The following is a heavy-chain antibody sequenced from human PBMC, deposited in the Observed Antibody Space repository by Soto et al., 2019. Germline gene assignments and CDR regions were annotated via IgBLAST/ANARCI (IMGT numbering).Heavy chain of an antibody. CDR3: ARDLKGWYDYFDY. CDR2: ISSSSSTI. CDR1: GFTFSSYS. J-gene: IGHJ4*02. D-gene: IGHD6-19*01. V-gene: IGHV3-48*01. Sequence: EVQLVESGGGLVQPGGSLRLSCAASGFTFSSYSMNWVRQAPGKGLEWVSYISSSSSTIYYADSVKGRFTISRDNAKNSLYLQMNSLRAEDTAVYYCARDLKGWYDYFDYWGQGTLVTVSS.